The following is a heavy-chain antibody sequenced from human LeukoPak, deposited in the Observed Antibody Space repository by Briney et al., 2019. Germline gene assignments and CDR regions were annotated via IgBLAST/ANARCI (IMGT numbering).Heavy chain of an antibody. CDR3: ARLVRGVIGY. CDR2: ISSSSSTI. CDR1: GCTFSSYS. Sequence: GSLRLSCAASGCTFSSYSMNWVRQAPGKGLEWVSYISSSSSTIYYADSVKGRFTISRDNAKNSLYLQMNSLRAEDTAVYYCARLVRGVIGYWGQGTLVTVSS. D-gene: IGHD3-10*01. V-gene: IGHV3-48*04. J-gene: IGHJ4*02.